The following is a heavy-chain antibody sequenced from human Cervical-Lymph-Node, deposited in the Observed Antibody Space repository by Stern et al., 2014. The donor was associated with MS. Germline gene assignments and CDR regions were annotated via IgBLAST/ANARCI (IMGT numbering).Heavy chain of an antibody. CDR1: GFAFTNAW. J-gene: IGHJ4*02. CDR3: TTTRGNWLDFDY. V-gene: IGHV3-15*01. CDR2: IKRRTDGGTS. Sequence: EVQLVESGGGLVKPGGSLRLSCAASGFAFTNAWMTWVRQAPGKGLEWVGGIKRRTDGGTSDYAAPVKGRFTISRDDSKNTMYLQMNSLKAEDTAVYYCTTTRGNWLDFDYWGQGVLVTVSS. D-gene: IGHD3-9*01.